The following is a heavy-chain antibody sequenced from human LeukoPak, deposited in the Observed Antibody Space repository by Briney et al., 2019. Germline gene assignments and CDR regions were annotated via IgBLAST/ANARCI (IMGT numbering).Heavy chain of an antibody. V-gene: IGHV3-33*06. D-gene: IGHD3-22*01. Sequence: GGSLRLSCAAPGFTFSSYGMHWVRQAPGKGLEWVAVIWYDGSNKYYADSVKGRFTISRDNSKNTLYLQMNSLRAEDTAVYYCAKALLYYDSSGPTDYWGQGTLVTVSS. CDR2: IWYDGSNK. CDR3: AKALLYYDSSGPTDY. CDR1: GFTFSSYG. J-gene: IGHJ4*02.